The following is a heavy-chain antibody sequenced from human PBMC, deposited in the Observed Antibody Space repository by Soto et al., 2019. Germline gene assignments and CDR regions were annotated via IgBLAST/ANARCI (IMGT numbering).Heavy chain of an antibody. V-gene: IGHV3-33*01. Sequence: PGGSLRLSCAASGFTFSSYGMHWVRQAPGKGLEWVAVIWYDGSNKYYADSVKGRFTISRDNSKNTLYLQMNSLRAEDTAVYYCARGGLRFPPDYYYYGMDVWGQGTTVTVSS. CDR3: ARGGLRFPPDYYYYGMDV. J-gene: IGHJ6*02. CDR1: GFTFSSYG. CDR2: IWYDGSNK. D-gene: IGHD3-3*01.